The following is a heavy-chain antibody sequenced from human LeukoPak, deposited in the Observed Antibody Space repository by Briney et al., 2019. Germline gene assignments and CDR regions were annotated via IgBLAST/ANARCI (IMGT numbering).Heavy chain of an antibody. CDR3: ARGTMVRGVIPPDDY. CDR2: IYYSGST. V-gene: IGHV4-31*03. CDR1: GGSISSGGYY. Sequence: SETLSLTCTVSGGSISSGGYYWSWIRQHPGKGLEWIGYIYYSGSTYYNPSLKSRVTISVDTSKNQFSLKLSFVTAADTAVYYCARGTMVRGVIPPDDYWGQGTLVTVSS. D-gene: IGHD3-10*01. J-gene: IGHJ4*02.